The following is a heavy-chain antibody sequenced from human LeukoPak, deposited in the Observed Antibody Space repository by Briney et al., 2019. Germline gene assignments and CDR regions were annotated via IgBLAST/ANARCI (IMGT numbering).Heavy chain of an antibody. J-gene: IGHJ6*03. V-gene: IGHV3-74*01. CDR1: GCTFSSYW. D-gene: IGHD3-3*01. Sequence: PGGSLRLSCAASGCTFSSYWMHWVRQAPGKGLVWVSRIHTDGSSTSYADSVKGRFTISRDNAKNTLYLQMNSLRAEDTTVYYCARVVGSIFGVVEYYYYYMDVWGTGTSVSVSS. CDR2: IHTDGSST. CDR3: ARVVGSIFGVVEYYYYYMDV.